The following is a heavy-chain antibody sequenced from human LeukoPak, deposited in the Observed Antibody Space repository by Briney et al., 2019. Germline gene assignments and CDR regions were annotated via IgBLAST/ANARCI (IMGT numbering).Heavy chain of an antibody. J-gene: IGHJ5*02. CDR3: ARDLLRLRWFDP. V-gene: IGHV3-30*03. CDR2: ISYDGSNK. Sequence: GGSLRLSCAASGFSFSSYGMHWVRQAPGKGLEWVAVISYDGSNKYYADSVKGRFTISRDNSKNTLYLQMTSLRAEDTAVYYCARDLLRLRWFDPWGQGTLVTVSS. CDR1: GFSFSSYG. D-gene: IGHD2-15*01.